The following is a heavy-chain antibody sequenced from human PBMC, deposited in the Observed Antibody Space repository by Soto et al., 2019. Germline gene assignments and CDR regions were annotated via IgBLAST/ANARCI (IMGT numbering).Heavy chain of an antibody. Sequence: GASVKVSCKVSGYTLTELSMHWVRQAPGKGLEWMGGFDPEDGETIYARKFQGRVTMTEDTSTDTAYMELSSLRSEDTAVYYCATGQYYYDSSGYKRGSWFDPWGQGTLVTVSS. CDR2: FDPEDGET. CDR3: ATGQYYYDSSGYKRGSWFDP. D-gene: IGHD3-22*01. V-gene: IGHV1-24*01. J-gene: IGHJ5*02. CDR1: GYTLTELS.